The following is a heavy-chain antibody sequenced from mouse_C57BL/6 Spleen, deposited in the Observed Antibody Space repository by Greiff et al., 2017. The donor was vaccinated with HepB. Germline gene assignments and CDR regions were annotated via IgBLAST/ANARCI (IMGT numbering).Heavy chain of an antibody. CDR2: IGPGSGST. D-gene: IGHD1-1*01. CDR3: ESTRPVYGSSLYAMDY. J-gene: IGHJ4*01. Sequence: QVQLKESGAELVKPGASVKISCKASGYTFTDYYINWVKQRPGQGLEWIGKIGPGSGSTYYNEKFKGKATLTADKSSSTAYMQLSSLTSEDSAVYFCESTRPVYGSSLYAMDYWGQGTSVTVSS. V-gene: IGHV1-77*01. CDR1: GYTFTDYY.